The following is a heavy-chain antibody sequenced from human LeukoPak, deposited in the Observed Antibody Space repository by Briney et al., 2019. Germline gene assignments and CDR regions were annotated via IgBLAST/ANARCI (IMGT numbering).Heavy chain of an antibody. D-gene: IGHD3-10*01. J-gene: IGHJ4*02. V-gene: IGHV1-18*01. CDR1: GYTFTSYG. Sequence: VASVKVSCKASGYTFTSYGISWVRQAPGQGLEWMGWISAYNGNTNYAQKLQGRVTMTTDTSTGTAYMELRSLRSDDTSVYYCARDVPLETATRKGAQTYYYGSGSYEYWGQGTLVTVSS. CDR2: ISAYNGNT. CDR3: ARDVPLETATRKGAQTYYYGSGSYEY.